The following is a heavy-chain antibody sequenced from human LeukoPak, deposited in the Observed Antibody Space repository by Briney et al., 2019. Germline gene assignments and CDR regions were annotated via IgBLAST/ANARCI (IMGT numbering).Heavy chain of an antibody. J-gene: IGHJ6*03. Sequence: ASVKVSCKASGYTLTSYDINWVRQATGQGLEWMGWMNPNSGNTGHAQKFQGRVTMTRNTSISTAYMELSSLRSEDTAVYYCAREGGDYVYYYYYMDVWGKGTTVTVSS. CDR3: AREGGDYVYYYYYMDV. CDR1: GYTLTSYD. V-gene: IGHV1-8*01. CDR2: MNPNSGNT. D-gene: IGHD4-17*01.